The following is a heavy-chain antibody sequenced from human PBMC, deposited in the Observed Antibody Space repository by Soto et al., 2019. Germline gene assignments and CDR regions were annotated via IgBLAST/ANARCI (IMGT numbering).Heavy chain of an antibody. CDR1: GGSISSYY. D-gene: IGHD3-10*01. Sequence: SETLSLTCTVSGGSISSYYWSWIRQPPGKGLEWIGYIYYSGSTNYNPSLKSRVTISVDKSKNQFSLKLRSVTAADTAVYFCARKVRGHFDYWGQGTLVTVSS. CDR3: ARKVRGHFDY. V-gene: IGHV4-59*12. J-gene: IGHJ4*02. CDR2: IYYSGST.